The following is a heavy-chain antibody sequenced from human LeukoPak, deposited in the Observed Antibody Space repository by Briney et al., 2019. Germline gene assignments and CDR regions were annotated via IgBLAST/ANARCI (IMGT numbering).Heavy chain of an antibody. CDR2: ISGSGGST. Sequence: GGSLRLSCAASGFTFSSYAMSWVRQAPGKGLERVSAISGSGGSTYYADSVKGRFTISRDNSKNTLYLQMNSLRAEDTAVYYCAKDRQWLYYFDYWGQGTLVTVSS. D-gene: IGHD6-19*01. CDR1: GFTFSSYA. J-gene: IGHJ4*02. CDR3: AKDRQWLYYFDY. V-gene: IGHV3-23*01.